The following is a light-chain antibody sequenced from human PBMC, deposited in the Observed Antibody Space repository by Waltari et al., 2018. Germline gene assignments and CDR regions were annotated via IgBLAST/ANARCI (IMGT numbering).Light chain of an antibody. CDR1: STVGSSS. CDR2: RAS. J-gene: IGKJ1*01. V-gene: IGKV3-20*01. Sequence: RASSTVGSSSLAWYRQKPGQAPRLVIYRASRRAPGIPDRFSGSGSGTGFSLTISRVEHEDFAVYNWQRHGTLAATFGQGSKVEIK. CDR3: QRHGTLAAT.